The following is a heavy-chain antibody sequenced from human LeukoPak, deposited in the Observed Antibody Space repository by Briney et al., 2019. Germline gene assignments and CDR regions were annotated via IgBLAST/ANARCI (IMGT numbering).Heavy chain of an antibody. D-gene: IGHD1-26*01. J-gene: IGHJ4*02. CDR1: GYTFTCYY. V-gene: IGHV1-2*02. Sequence: ASVKVSCKASGYTFTCYYMHWVRQAPGQGLEWMGWINPNSGGTNYAQKFQGRVTMTRDTSISTAYMELSRLRSDDTAVYYCARGSRVGATLGVRYWGQGTLVTVSS. CDR3: ARGSRVGATLGVRY. CDR2: INPNSGGT.